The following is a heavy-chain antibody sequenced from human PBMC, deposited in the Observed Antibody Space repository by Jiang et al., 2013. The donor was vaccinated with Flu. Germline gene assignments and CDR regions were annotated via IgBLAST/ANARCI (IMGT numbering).Heavy chain of an antibody. Sequence: GPGLVKPSETLSLTCTVSGGSISSSSYYWGWIRQPPGKGLEWIGSVYYRGSTYYSPSLKSRVTISVDTSKNQFSLKLSSVTAADTAVYYCARRSGSDSWFDPWGQGTLVIVSS. V-gene: IGHV4-39*01. CDR1: GGSISSSSYY. CDR2: VYYRGST. D-gene: IGHD3-10*01. J-gene: IGHJ5*02. CDR3: ARRSGSDSWFDP.